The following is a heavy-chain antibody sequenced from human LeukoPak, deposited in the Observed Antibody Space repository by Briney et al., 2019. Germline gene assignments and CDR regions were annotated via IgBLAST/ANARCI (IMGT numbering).Heavy chain of an antibody. D-gene: IGHD2-2*01. CDR2: IYPGDSDT. CDR1: GYSFTSYW. Sequence: PGESLKISCKGSGYSFTSYWIGWVRQMPVKGLEWMGIIYPGDSDTRYSPSFQGQVTISADKSISTAYLQWSSLKASDTAMYYCARHKDGSQLPFNAFDIWGQGTMVTVSS. V-gene: IGHV5-51*01. J-gene: IGHJ3*02. CDR3: ARHKDGSQLPFNAFDI.